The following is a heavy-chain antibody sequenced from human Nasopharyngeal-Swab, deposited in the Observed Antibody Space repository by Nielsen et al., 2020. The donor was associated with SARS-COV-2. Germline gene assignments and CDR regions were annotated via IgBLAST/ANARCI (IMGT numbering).Heavy chain of an antibody. CDR2: ISSSGSTI. CDR3: AREGGDSYGSGGAFDI. V-gene: IGHV3-11*04. D-gene: IGHD5-18*01. J-gene: IGHJ3*02. Sequence: SLKISCAASGFTFSDYYMSWIRQAPGKGLEWVSYISSSGSTIYYADSVKGRFTISRDNSKNTLYLQMNRLRPEDTAVYYCAREGGDSYGSGGAFDIWGQGTMVTVSS. CDR1: GFTFSDYY.